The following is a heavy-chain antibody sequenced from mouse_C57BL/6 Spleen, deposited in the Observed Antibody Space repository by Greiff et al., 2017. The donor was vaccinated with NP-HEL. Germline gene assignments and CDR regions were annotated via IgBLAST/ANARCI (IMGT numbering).Heavy chain of an antibody. CDR2: IDPSDGYT. V-gene: IGHV1-50*01. J-gene: IGHJ4*01. CDR3: ARRRGFYDYEAMDD. CDR1: GYTFTSYW. D-gene: IGHD2-3*01. Sequence: QVQLQQPGAELVKPGASVKLSCKASGYTFTSYWMQWVKQRPGQGLEWIGEIDPSDGYTNYNQKFKGKATLPVDTSSSTAYMQLSSLTSEDSAVYYCARRRGFYDYEAMDDWGKGTSVTVSS.